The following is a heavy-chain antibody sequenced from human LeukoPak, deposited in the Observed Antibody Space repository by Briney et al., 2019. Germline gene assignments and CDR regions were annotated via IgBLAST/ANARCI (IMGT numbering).Heavy chain of an antibody. CDR3: ARGPRMYSSSRYFDY. V-gene: IGHV4-34*01. CDR1: GGSFSGYY. CDR2: INHSGST. J-gene: IGHJ4*02. Sequence: SETLSLTCAVYGGSFSGYYWSWIRQPPGKGLEWIGEINHSGSTNYNPSPKSRVTISVDTSKNQFSLKLSSVTAADTAVYYCARGPRMYSSSRYFDYWGQGTLVTVSS. D-gene: IGHD6-13*01.